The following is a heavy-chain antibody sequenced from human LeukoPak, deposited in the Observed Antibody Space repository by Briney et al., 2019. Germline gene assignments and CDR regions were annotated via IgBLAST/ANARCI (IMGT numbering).Heavy chain of an antibody. D-gene: IGHD2-2*02. CDR2: INPNSGGT. CDR3: TRSDIVVVPAAIPFDY. V-gene: IGHV1-2*02. CDR1: GYTFTGYY. Sequence: ASVKVSCKASGYTFTGYYMHWVRQAPGQGLEWMGWINPNSGGTNYAQKFQGRVTITRDTSASTAYMELSSLRSEDTAVYYCTRSDIVVVPAAIPFDYWGQGTLVTVSS. J-gene: IGHJ4*02.